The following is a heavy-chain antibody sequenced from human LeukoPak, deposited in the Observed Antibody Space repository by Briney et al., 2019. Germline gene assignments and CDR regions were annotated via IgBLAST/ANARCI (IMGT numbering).Heavy chain of an antibody. D-gene: IGHD3-10*01. CDR2: IKSKTDGGTT. CDR1: GFTFSNTW. J-gene: IGHJ4*02. Sequence: PGGSLRLSCAASGFTFSNTWMSWVRQAPGKGLEWVGRIKSKTDGGTTDYAAPVKGRFTISRDDSKNTLYLQMNSLKTEDTAVYYCTTGHYGSGSYYSLNDYWGQGTLVTVSS. CDR3: TTGHYGSGSYYSLNDY. V-gene: IGHV3-15*01.